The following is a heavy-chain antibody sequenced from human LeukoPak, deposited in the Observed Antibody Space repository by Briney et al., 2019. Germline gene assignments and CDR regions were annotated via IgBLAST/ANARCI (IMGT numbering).Heavy chain of an antibody. CDR2: IHYTGST. CDR3: ARYTYSSSWYLDY. J-gene: IGHJ4*02. Sequence: PSETLSLTCTVSGGSISSYYWSWIRRSPGKGLECIGYIHYTGSTNYNPSLKSRVTISVETSKNQFSLKLKSVTAADTAVYYCARYTYSSSWYLDYWGQGTLVTVSS. CDR1: GGSISSYY. V-gene: IGHV4-59*01. D-gene: IGHD6-13*01.